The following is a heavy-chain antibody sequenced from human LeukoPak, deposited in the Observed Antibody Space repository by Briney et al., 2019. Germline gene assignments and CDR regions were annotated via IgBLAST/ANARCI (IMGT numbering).Heavy chain of an antibody. V-gene: IGHV4-61*02. Sequence: SQTLSLTCTVSGGSISSGSYYWSWIRQPAGTGLEWIGRIYTSGSTNYNPSLKSRVTISVDTSKNQFSLKLSSVTAADTAVYYCARGSPGYNWFDPWGQGTLVTVSS. CDR3: ARGSPGYNWFDP. CDR2: IYTSGST. J-gene: IGHJ5*02. D-gene: IGHD2-15*01. CDR1: GGSISSGSYY.